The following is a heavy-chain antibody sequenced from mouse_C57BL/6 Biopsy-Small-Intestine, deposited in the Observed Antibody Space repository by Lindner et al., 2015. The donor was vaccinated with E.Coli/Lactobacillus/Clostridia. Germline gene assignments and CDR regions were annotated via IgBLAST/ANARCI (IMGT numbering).Heavy chain of an antibody. CDR3: ARTLQSESYDSSGYHPIFDL. CDR1: GGTFSRHA. D-gene: IGHD2-3*01. J-gene: IGHJ4*01. V-gene: IGHV1S126*01. Sequence: SVKVSCKASGGTFSRHAISWVRQAPGQGLEWMGRIIPMLGIANHAQKFQGRVTITADESTSTAYMELSSVRSEDTAVYYCARTLQSESYDSSGYHPIFDLWGQGTLVSVSS. CDR2: IIPMLGIA.